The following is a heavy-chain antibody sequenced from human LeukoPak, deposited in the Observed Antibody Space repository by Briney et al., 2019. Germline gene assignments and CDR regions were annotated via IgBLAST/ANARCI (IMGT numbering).Heavy chain of an antibody. J-gene: IGHJ6*02. V-gene: IGHV4-31*03. Sequence: SQTLSLTCTVSGGSISSGGYYWSRIRQHPGKGLEWIGYIYYSGSTYYNPSLKSRVTISVDTSKNQFSLKLSSVTAADTAVYYCARDRWSPRVDYYYGMDVWGQGTTVTVSS. D-gene: IGHD3-3*01. CDR3: ARDRWSPRVDYYYGMDV. CDR1: GGSISSGGYY. CDR2: IYYSGST.